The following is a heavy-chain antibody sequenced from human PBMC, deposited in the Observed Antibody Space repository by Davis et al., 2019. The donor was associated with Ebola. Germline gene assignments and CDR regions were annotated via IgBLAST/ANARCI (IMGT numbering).Heavy chain of an antibody. D-gene: IGHD2-15*01. V-gene: IGHV3-64D*06. CDR3: VKDRFTVVVVHGGFDY. CDR1: GFTFSSNS. J-gene: IGHJ4*02. CDR2: ISTNGENT. Sequence: GESLKISCAASGFTFSSNSMNWVRQAPGKGLQSVARISTNGENTYYADSVKGRFTISRDNSKDTLYLQMRNLRIDDTAVYYCVKDRFTVVVVHGGFDYWGQGTLVTVSS.